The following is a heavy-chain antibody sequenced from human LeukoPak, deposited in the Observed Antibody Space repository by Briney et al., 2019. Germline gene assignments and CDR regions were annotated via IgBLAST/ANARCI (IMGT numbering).Heavy chain of an antibody. CDR3: ATDNLVSILTGSIERGGLSN. D-gene: IGHD3-9*01. Sequence: SVKVSCKVSGYTLTELSMHWVRQAPGKGLEWMGGFDPEDGETIYAQKFQGRVTMTEDTSTDTAYIELSSLRSEDTAVYYCATDNLVSILTGSIERGGLSNWGQGTLVTVSS. J-gene: IGHJ4*02. CDR2: FDPEDGET. V-gene: IGHV1-24*01. CDR1: GYTLTELS.